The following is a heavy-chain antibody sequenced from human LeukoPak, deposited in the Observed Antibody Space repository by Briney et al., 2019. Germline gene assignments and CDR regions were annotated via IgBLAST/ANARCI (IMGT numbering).Heavy chain of an antibody. V-gene: IGHV3-30*18. CDR1: GFTFSSYG. CDR3: AKDREKAVGATIFDH. CDR2: ISYDGSNK. D-gene: IGHD1-26*01. Sequence: GGSLRLSCAASGFTFSSYGMHWVRQAPGKGLEWVAVISYDGSNKYYADSVKGRFTISRDDSQNTLYLQMNSLRAEDTAVYYCAKDREKAVGATIFDHWGQGTLVTVSS. J-gene: IGHJ4*02.